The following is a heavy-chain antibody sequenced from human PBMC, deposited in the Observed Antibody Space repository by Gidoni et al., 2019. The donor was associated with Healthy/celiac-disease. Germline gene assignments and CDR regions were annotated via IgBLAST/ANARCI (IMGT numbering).Heavy chain of an antibody. CDR2: ISWDGGST. CDR3: ATQGYSSGWDDY. D-gene: IGHD6-19*01. CDR1: GFTFDDYT. V-gene: IGHV3-43*01. J-gene: IGHJ4*02. Sequence: EVQRVESGGVVVQPGGSLRLACEASGFTFDDYTMHWVRQAPGKGLGWVSLISWDGGSTYYADSVKGRFTISRDNSKNSLYLQMNSLRTEDTALYYCATQGYSSGWDDYWGQGTLVTVSS.